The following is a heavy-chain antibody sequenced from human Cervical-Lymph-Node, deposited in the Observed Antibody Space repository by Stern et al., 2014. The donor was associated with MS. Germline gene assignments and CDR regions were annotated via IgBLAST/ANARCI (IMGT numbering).Heavy chain of an antibody. D-gene: IGHD1-7*01. CDR3: ARGGITGTTSFDY. V-gene: IGHV1-8*01. J-gene: IGHJ4*02. CDR1: GYTFTSFD. Sequence: VQLVESGAEVRKPGASMKVSCKASGYTFTSFDIHWVRQATGQGLEWIGWMNPNSGNTVYAQKFQGRVTMTRNTSISTAYMELSSLRSEDTAVYYCARGGITGTTSFDYWGQGTLVTVSS. CDR2: MNPNSGNT.